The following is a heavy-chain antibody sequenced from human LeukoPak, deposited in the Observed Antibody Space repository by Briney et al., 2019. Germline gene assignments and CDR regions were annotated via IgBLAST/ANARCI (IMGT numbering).Heavy chain of an antibody. Sequence: SETLSLTCTVSGGSVSSGSYYWSWIRQPPGKGLEWIGYIYYSGSTAYNPSLKSRVTISLDTSKNQFSLKLSSVTAADTAVYYCARGSAGVFDYWGQGTLVTVSS. J-gene: IGHJ4*02. CDR3: ARGSAGVFDY. D-gene: IGHD7-27*01. CDR2: IYYSGST. CDR1: GGSVSSGSYY. V-gene: IGHV4-61*01.